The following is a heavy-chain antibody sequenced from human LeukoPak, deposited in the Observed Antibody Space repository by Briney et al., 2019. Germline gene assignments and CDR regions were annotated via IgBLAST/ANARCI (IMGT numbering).Heavy chain of an antibody. J-gene: IGHJ4*02. CDR1: GFTFSSYG. CDR3: AKDLGYYGSGSYYNQWLFDY. CDR2: IRYDGSNK. Sequence: GGSLRLSCAASGFTFSSYGMHWVRQAPGKGLEWVAFIRYDGSNKYYADSVKGRFTISRDNSKNTLYLQMNSLRAEDTAVYCCAKDLGYYGSGSYYNQWLFDYWGQGTLVTVSS. D-gene: IGHD3-10*01. V-gene: IGHV3-30*02.